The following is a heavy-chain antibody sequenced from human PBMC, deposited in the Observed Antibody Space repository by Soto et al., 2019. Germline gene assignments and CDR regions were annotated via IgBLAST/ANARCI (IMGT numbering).Heavy chain of an antibody. CDR1: GFKCRGFG. CDR2: ISYDGSNK. CDR3: AKGSWYWYYFDY. Sequence: AASGFKCRGFGVHRVRQAPGKGLEWVAVISYDGSNKYYADSAKGRFTISRDNSKNTLYLQMNSLRAEDTAVYYCAKGSWYWYYFDYWGQGTLVTVSS. V-gene: IGHV3-30*18. D-gene: IGHD6-13*01. J-gene: IGHJ4*02.